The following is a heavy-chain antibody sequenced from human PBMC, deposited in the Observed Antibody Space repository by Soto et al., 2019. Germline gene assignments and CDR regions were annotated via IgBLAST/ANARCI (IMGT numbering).Heavy chain of an antibody. CDR2: ISSSSSTI. J-gene: IGHJ4*02. CDR3: ARDGIYGDYDDYFDY. Sequence: GGSLRLSCAASGFTFSSYSMNWVRQAPGKGLEWVSYISSSSSTIYYEDSVKGRFTISRNNAKNSLYLQMNSLRDEDTAVYYCARDGIYGDYDDYFDYWGQGTLVTVSS. CDR1: GFTFSSYS. D-gene: IGHD4-17*01. V-gene: IGHV3-48*02.